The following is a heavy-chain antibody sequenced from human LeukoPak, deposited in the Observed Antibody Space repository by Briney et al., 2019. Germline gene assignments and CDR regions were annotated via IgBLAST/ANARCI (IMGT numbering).Heavy chain of an antibody. J-gene: IGHJ4*02. Sequence: SVKVSCKASGGTFSSYTISWVRQAPGQGLEWMGRIIPILGIANYAQKFQGRVTITADKSTSTAYMELSSLRSEDTAVYYCARDYDISGYPASDWGQGTLVTVSS. V-gene: IGHV1-69*04. CDR1: GGTFSSYT. D-gene: IGHD3-22*01. CDR3: ARDYDISGYPASD. CDR2: IIPILGIA.